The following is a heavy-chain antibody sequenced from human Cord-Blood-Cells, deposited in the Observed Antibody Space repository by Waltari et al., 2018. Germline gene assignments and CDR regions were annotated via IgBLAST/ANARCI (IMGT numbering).Heavy chain of an antibody. Sequence: GLEWMGWMNPNSGNTGYAQKFQGRVTMTRNTSISIAYMELSSLRSEDTAMYYCARAKLEYQLLYGYWYFDLWGRGTLVTVSS. CDR2: MNPNSGNT. J-gene: IGHJ2*01. V-gene: IGHV1-8*01. CDR3: ARAKLEYQLLYGYWYFDL. D-gene: IGHD2-2*02.